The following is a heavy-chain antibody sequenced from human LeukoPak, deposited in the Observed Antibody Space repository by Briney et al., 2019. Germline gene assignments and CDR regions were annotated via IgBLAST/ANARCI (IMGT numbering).Heavy chain of an antibody. V-gene: IGHV3-33*01. CDR1: GFTFSSYG. D-gene: IGHD3-22*01. J-gene: IGHJ4*02. CDR2: IWYDGSNK. Sequence: GGSLRLSCAASGFTFSSYGMHWVRQAPGKGLEWVAVIWYDGSNKYYADSVKGRFTISRDNSKNTLYLQMNSLRAEDTAVYYCARAAHYYDSSGYIDYWGQGTLVTVSS. CDR3: ARAAHYYDSSGYIDY.